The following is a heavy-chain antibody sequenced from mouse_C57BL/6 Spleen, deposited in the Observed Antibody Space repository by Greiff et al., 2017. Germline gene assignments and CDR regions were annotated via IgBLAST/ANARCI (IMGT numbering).Heavy chain of an antibody. J-gene: IGHJ4*01. CDR3: ARPYYYGGAMDY. CDR1: GYAFSSYW. Sequence: QVQLQQSGAELVKPGVSVKISCKASGYAFSSYWMNWVKQRPGKGLEWIGQIYPGDGDTNYNGKFKGKATLTADKSSSTAYMQLSSLTSEDSAVYFCARPYYYGGAMDYWGQGTSVTVSS. D-gene: IGHD1-1*01. V-gene: IGHV1-80*01. CDR2: IYPGDGDT.